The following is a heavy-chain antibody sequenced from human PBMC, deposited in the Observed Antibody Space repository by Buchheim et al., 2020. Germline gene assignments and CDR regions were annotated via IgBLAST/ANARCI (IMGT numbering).Heavy chain of an antibody. D-gene: IGHD2-8*02. J-gene: IGHJ4*02. CDR3: ATSDDWTYWRPYFDY. CDR2: IFPGDSDT. Sequence: EVQLVQSGAEVRKPGESLKISCKDTGYSFPSSWIGWVRQMPGKGLEWMGIIFPGDSDTRYSPSFEGHVSISADRSINTAYLQWSSLKASDTAIYYCATSDDWTYWRPYFDYWGQGTL. CDR1: GYSFPSSW. V-gene: IGHV5-51*01.